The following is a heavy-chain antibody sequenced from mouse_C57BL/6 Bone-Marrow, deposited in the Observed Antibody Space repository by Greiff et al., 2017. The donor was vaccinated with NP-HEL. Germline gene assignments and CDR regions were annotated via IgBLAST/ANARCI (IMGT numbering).Heavy chain of an antibody. CDR1: GFTFSSYG. J-gene: IGHJ4*01. Sequence: EVKLVESGGDLVKPGGSLKLSCAASGFTFSSYGMSWVRQTPDKRLEWVATISSGGGYTYYPDNVKGRVTISRDKSNNTLYLQMSSLKSEDTAMYYCARPDANAKDYWGQGTTVTVSS. V-gene: IGHV5-6*01. CDR2: ISSGGGYT. CDR3: ARPDANAKDY.